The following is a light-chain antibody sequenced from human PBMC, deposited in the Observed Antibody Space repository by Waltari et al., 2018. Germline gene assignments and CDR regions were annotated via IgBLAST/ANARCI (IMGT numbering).Light chain of an antibody. CDR1: SRAVGRYNL. CDR3: CSFAGSSISMV. CDR2: EVS. Sequence: QSALTQPASVSGSPGQSITVSCTGTSRAVGRYNLVSWYQQHPGKAPKLIIYEVSERPSGVSDRFSGSKSGNTASLTIPGLQAEDEGDYYCCSFAGSSISMVFGGGTKLTVL. V-gene: IGLV2-23*02. J-gene: IGLJ2*01.